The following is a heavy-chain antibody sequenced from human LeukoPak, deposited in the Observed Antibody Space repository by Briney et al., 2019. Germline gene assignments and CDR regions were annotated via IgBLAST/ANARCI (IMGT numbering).Heavy chain of an antibody. CDR1: GGSFSGYY. CDR3: ARGRRGVITMVRGVIITCWFDP. D-gene: IGHD3-10*01. J-gene: IGHJ5*02. V-gene: IGHV4-34*01. Sequence: SETLSLTCAVYGGSFSGYYWSWIRQPPGKGLEWIGAINHSGSTNYNPSLKSRVTISVDTSKNQFSLKLSSVTAADTAVYYCARGRRGVITMVRGVIITCWFDPWGQGTLVTVSS. CDR2: INHSGST.